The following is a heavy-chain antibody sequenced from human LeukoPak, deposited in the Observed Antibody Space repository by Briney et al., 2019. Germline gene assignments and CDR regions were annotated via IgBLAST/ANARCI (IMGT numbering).Heavy chain of an antibody. D-gene: IGHD2-2*01. J-gene: IGHJ4*02. CDR3: ARDTFGTSRPSGY. V-gene: IGHV1-3*01. CDR2: INAGNANT. Sequence: GASVKVSCKASGYTFTSYAIQWVRQAPGQRLEWMGWINAGNANTKYSQKFQGRVTITRDTSASTAYMELSRLTSEDTAVYYCARDTFGTSRPSGYWGQGTLVTVSA. CDR1: GYTFTSYA.